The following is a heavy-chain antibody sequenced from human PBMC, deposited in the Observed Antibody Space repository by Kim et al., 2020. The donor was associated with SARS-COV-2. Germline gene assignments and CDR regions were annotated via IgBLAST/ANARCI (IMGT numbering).Heavy chain of an antibody. CDR1: GGSVSSGSYY. CDR3: ARDADVLRYFDWLTYYGMDV. V-gene: IGHV4-61*01. D-gene: IGHD3-9*01. J-gene: IGHJ6*02. Sequence: SETLSLTCTVSGGSVSSGSYYWSWIRQPPGKGLEWIGYIYYSGSTNYNPSLKSRVTISVDTSKNQFSLKLSSVTAADTAVYYCARDADVLRYFDWLTYYGMDVWGQGTTVTVSS. CDR2: IYYSGST.